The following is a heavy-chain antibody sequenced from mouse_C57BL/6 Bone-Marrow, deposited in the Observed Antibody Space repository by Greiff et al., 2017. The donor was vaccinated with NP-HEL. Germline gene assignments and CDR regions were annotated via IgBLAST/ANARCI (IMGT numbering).Heavy chain of an antibody. D-gene: IGHD1-1*01. Sequence: EVKLVESGEGLVKPGGSLKLSCAASGFTFSSYAMSWVRQTPEKRLEWVAYISSGGDYIYYADTVKGRFTISRDNARNTLYLQMSSLKSEDTAMYYCTRLLFYYAMDYWGQGTSVTVSS. CDR3: TRLLFYYAMDY. CDR1: GFTFSSYA. J-gene: IGHJ4*01. CDR2: ISSGGDYI. V-gene: IGHV5-9-1*02.